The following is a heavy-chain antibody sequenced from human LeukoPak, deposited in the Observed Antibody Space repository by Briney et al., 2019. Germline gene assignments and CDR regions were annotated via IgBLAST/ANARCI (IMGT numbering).Heavy chain of an antibody. CDR3: AKDNYDFWSGYTFDY. V-gene: IGHV3-9*01. CDR1: GFTFDDYA. J-gene: IGHJ4*02. D-gene: IGHD3-3*01. CDR2: ISWNSGSI. Sequence: GGSLRLSCAASGFTFDDYAMHWVRHAPGKGLEWVSGISWNSGSIGYADSVKGRFTISRDNAKNSLYLQMNSLRAEDTALYYCAKDNYDFWSGYTFDYWGQGTLVTVSS.